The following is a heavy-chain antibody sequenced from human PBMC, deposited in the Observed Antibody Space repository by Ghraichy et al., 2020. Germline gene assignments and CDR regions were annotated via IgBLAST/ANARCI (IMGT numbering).Heavy chain of an antibody. CDR1: SGSISSSSYF. D-gene: IGHD1-1*01. J-gene: IGHJ4*02. CDR2: IFYTGST. CDR3: ARHLHLLQLVDPLYYFHY. V-gene: IGHV4-39*01. Sequence: SETLSLTCTVSSGSISSSSYFWAWIRQPPGRGLEWIGSIFYTGSTYYNPSLKSRVTISVDTSKNQFSLKLSSVTAADTAVYYCARHLHLLQLVDPLYYFHYWCQGTLVTVSS.